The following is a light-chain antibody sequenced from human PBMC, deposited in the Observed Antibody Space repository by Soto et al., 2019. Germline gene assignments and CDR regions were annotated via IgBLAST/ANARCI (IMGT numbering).Light chain of an antibody. J-gene: IGKJ5*01. CDR2: DAS. Sequence: EIVLTQSPATRSLSPGERATLSCRASQSVRSDLAWYQQKPGQAPRLLIYDASRRATGIPARFSGSGSGTDFTLTISSLEPEDFAVYYCQQRSKWPPDFGQGTRLEI. CDR1: QSVRSD. CDR3: QQRSKWPPD. V-gene: IGKV3-11*01.